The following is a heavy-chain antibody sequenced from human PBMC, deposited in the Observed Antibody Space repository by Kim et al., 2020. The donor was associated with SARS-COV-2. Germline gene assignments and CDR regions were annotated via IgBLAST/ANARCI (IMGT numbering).Heavy chain of an antibody. CDR3: TTLISAAGRGY. V-gene: IGHV3-15*01. Sequence: DYAAPVKGRFTMSRDDSKNTLHLQMNSLETEDTGVYYCTTLISAAGRGYWGQGTLVTVSS. J-gene: IGHJ4*02. D-gene: IGHD6-13*01.